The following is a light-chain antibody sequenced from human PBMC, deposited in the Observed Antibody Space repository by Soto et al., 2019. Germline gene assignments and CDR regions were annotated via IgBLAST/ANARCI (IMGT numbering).Light chain of an antibody. CDR2: SAS. Sequence: GDRVTITCQASQDITSWLAWYQQKPGKAPKLLIYSASSLQSGVPSRFSGSGSGTYFTLTISSLQPEDFATYYCQQTNSFPLTFGGGTKVEIK. J-gene: IGKJ4*01. CDR3: QQTNSFPLT. V-gene: IGKV1-12*01. CDR1: QDITSW.